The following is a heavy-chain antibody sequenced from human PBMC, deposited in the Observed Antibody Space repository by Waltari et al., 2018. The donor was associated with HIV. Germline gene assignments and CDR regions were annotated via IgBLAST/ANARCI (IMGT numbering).Heavy chain of an antibody. Sequence: QVQLQESGPGLAKPSETLSLSCPVPGGSISSYYWSWIRQPPGKGLEWIGYIYYSGLTNYNPSLNSRVTISVDTSKNQFSLKLSSVTAADTAVYYCARDLGESSSWFGGVIGHWGQGILVTVSS. J-gene: IGHJ4*02. CDR2: IYYSGLT. CDR1: GGSISSYY. D-gene: IGHD6-13*01. CDR3: ARDLGESSSWFGGVIGH. V-gene: IGHV4-59*01.